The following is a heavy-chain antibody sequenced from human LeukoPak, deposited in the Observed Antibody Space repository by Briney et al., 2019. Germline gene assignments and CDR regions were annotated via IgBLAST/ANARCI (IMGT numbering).Heavy chain of an antibody. Sequence: SETLSLTCAVYGWSFSGYYWSWIRQPPGKGLEWIGEINHSGSTNYNPSLKSRVTISVDTSKNQFSLKLHSVTPEDTAVYYCAKDPHIVGAFDPWGQGTLVTVSS. D-gene: IGHD1-26*01. CDR2: INHSGST. J-gene: IGHJ5*02. V-gene: IGHV4-34*01. CDR3: AKDPHIVGAFDP. CDR1: GWSFSGYY.